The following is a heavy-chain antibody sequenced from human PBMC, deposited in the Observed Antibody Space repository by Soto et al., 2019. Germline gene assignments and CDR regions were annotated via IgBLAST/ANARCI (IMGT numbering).Heavy chain of an antibody. CDR2: ISYDGSNK. CDR3: ATYYYDSSGYYGSEVDFDY. CDR1: GFTFSSYG. V-gene: IGHV3-30*03. Sequence: QVQLVESGGGGVQPGRSLRLSCAASGFTFSSYGMHWVRQAPGKGLEWVAVISYDGSNKYYADSVKGRFTISRDNSKNTLYLQMNSLRAEDTDVYYCATYYYDSSGYYGSEVDFDYWGQGTLVTVSS. J-gene: IGHJ4*02. D-gene: IGHD3-22*01.